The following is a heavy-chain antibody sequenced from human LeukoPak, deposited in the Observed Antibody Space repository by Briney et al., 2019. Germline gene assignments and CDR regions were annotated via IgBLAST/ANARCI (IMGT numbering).Heavy chain of an antibody. D-gene: IGHD3-3*01. Sequence: KPSETLSLTCAVYGGSFSGYYWSWNRQPPGKGLEWIGEISHSGSTNYNPSLKSRVTISVDTSKNQFSLKLSSVTAADTAVYYCARGYMDYDFWSGWSGFDPWGQGTLVTVPS. CDR3: ARGYMDYDFWSGWSGFDP. J-gene: IGHJ5*02. V-gene: IGHV4-34*01. CDR1: GGSFSGYY. CDR2: ISHSGST.